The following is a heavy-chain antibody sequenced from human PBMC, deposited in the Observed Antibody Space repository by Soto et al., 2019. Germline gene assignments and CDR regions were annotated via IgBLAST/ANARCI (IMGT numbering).Heavy chain of an antibody. CDR1: RGAISSYY. V-gene: IGHV4-59*13. CDR3: PRASAGSGKNNWFDP. D-gene: IGHD3-10*01. CDR2: IHRTGSD. Sequence: SETLPRTCIVSRGAISSYYCTWGRQPPGKRMRWSGFIHRTGSDNYKPCLESRVTISVDTARSQRSLWLSSVTAADTAVYYCPRASAGSGKNNWFDPWGQGILVTVAS. J-gene: IGHJ5*02.